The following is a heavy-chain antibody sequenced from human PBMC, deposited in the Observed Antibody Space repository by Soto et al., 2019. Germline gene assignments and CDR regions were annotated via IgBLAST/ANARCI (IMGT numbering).Heavy chain of an antibody. V-gene: IGHV4-30-2*01. Sequence: SETLSLTCAVSGGSISSGGYSWSWIRQPPGKGLEWIGYIYHSGSTYYNPSLKSRVTISVDRSKNQFSLKLSSVTAADTAVYYCARASGYTSEYFDYWGQGTLVTVSS. CDR3: ARASGYTSEYFDY. J-gene: IGHJ4*02. CDR2: IYHSGST. CDR1: GGSISSGGYS. D-gene: IGHD3-3*01.